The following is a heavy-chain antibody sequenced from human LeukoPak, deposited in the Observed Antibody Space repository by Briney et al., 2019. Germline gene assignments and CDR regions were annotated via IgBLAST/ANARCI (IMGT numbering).Heavy chain of an antibody. CDR3: AKFGSFVTVSDY. Sequence: GGSLRLSCAASGFTFSSYAMSWVRQAPGKGLEWVSAISGSGGSTHYADSVKGRFTISRDNSKNTLYLQMNSLRAEDTAVYYCAKFGSFVTVSDYWGQGTLVTVSS. D-gene: IGHD3-10*01. CDR2: ISGSGGST. V-gene: IGHV3-23*01. CDR1: GFTFSSYA. J-gene: IGHJ4*02.